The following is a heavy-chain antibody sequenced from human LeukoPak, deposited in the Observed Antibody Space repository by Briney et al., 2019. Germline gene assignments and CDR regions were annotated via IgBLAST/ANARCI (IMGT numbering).Heavy chain of an antibody. Sequence: PGGSLRLSCAASGFTFSSYAMSWVRQAPGKGLEWVSAISGSGGSTYYADSVKGRFTISRDNSKNTLYLQMRSLRPEDTAVYYCAKDRVTSGWYVYDHWGQGTQVTVSS. V-gene: IGHV3-23*01. J-gene: IGHJ4*02. CDR3: AKDRVTSGWYVYDH. CDR1: GFTFSSYA. D-gene: IGHD6-19*01. CDR2: ISGSGGST.